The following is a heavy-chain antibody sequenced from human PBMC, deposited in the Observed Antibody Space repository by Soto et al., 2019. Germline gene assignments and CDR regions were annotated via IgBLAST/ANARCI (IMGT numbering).Heavy chain of an antibody. CDR1: GFSLSGSA. J-gene: IGHJ6*02. CDR3: TRLETINPDSGVKYYYYPMDV. CDR2: IRNRADNYAT. D-gene: IGHD3-10*01. V-gene: IGHV3-73*01. Sequence: PGGSLRLSCAASGFSLSGSAIHWVRQASGKGLEWVGRIRNRADNYATAYAASVKGRFTISRDDSKNTAYLQMNSLKTEVTAVYYCTRLETINPDSGVKYYYYPMDVWGQGTTVTVSS.